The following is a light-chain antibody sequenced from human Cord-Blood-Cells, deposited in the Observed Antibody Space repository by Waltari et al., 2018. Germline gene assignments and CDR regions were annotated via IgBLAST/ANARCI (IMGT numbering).Light chain of an antibody. CDR1: SSDVGSYNL. CDR2: EVS. Sequence: QSALTQPASVSGSPGQSITISCTGTSSDVGSYNLVSWYQQQPGKAPKLMIYEVSKRPSGVSNRFSGSKSVNTASLTISGLQAEDDADYYCCSYAGSSTYVFGTGTKVTVL. J-gene: IGLJ1*01. CDR3: CSYAGSSTYV. V-gene: IGLV2-23*02.